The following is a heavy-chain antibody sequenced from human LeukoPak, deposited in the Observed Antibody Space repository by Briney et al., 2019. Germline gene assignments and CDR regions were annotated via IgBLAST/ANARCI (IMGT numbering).Heavy chain of an antibody. J-gene: IGHJ4*02. CDR3: ALFSTYYDAAR. V-gene: IGHV1-69*05. CDR2: IIPSFGTA. CDR1: GCTFSSYA. Sequence: AAVKVSCKASGCTFSSYAISWVRHAPGQGLELKGGIIPSFGTANYAQKFQGRVPITTDESTSTAYMELSSLRSEDTAVYYCALFSTYYDAARWGQGTLVTVSP. D-gene: IGHD3-22*01.